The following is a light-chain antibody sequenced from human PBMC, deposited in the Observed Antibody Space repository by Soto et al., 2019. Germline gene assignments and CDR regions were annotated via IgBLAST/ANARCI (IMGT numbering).Light chain of an antibody. V-gene: IGLV1-40*01. J-gene: IGLJ3*02. CDR3: HSYDSSLSAVV. CDR1: SSNIGAGYD. CDR2: SNN. Sequence: QSVLTQPPSVSGAPGQRVTISFTGTSSNIGAGYDVHWYQQLPGKATTLLIYSNNDRPSGVPDRFSGSKSGTSASLAITGLQADDEADYCCHSYDSSLSAVVFGGGTKLTVL.